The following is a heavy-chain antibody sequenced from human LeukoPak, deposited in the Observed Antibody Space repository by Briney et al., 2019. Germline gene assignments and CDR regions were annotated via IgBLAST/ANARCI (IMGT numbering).Heavy chain of an antibody. CDR2: LSYTGKT. Sequence: PSETLPLTCLVSGASVSSSHWNWIRQLPGKGLEWIGCLSYTGKTDYNPSLTSRVTISLDTSKNQVSLKLKSLTAADTAVYYCSEGYFEPFDHWGQGISVTVSS. CDR3: SEGYFEPFDH. D-gene: IGHD5-24*01. CDR1: GASVSSSH. J-gene: IGHJ4*02. V-gene: IGHV4-59*02.